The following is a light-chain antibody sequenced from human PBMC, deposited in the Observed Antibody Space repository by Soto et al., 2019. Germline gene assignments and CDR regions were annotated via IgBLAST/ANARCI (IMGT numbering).Light chain of an antibody. CDR2: GAS. CDR1: QSVSSGY. V-gene: IGKV3-20*01. J-gene: IGKJ1*01. Sequence: EIVLTQSPGTLSLSPGERATLSCRASQSVSSGYLAWYQQKPGQAPRLLIYGASIRAAGIPDRCSGSGSGADFTLTISRLEPEDFAVYYCQQYGSSPRTFGQGTKVDIK. CDR3: QQYGSSPRT.